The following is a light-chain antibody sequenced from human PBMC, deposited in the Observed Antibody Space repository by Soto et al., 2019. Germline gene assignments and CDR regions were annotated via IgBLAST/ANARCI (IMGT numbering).Light chain of an antibody. J-gene: IGLJ1*01. Sequence: QSVLTQPASVSVSPGQSITISCTGTSSDVGSYNLVSWYQQHPGKAPKLMIYEVSKRPSGVSNRFSGSKSGNTASLTISGLQAEDEADYYCCSYAGSSTFEYVFGTGTKVTVL. CDR3: CSYAGSSTFEYV. CDR1: SSDVGSYNL. CDR2: EVS. V-gene: IGLV2-23*02.